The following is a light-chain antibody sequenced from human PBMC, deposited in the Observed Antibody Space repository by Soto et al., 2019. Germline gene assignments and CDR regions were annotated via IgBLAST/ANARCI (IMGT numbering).Light chain of an antibody. V-gene: IGKV1-8*01. Sequence: AIRMTQSPSSLSASTGDRVTITCRASQGISSYLAWYQQKPGKAPKLLIYAASTLQSGVPSRFSGSGSGTDFTLTISCLQSEDLATYYCQQYYSYPPTFGQGTKV. CDR3: QQYYSYPPT. J-gene: IGKJ1*01. CDR1: QGISSY. CDR2: AAS.